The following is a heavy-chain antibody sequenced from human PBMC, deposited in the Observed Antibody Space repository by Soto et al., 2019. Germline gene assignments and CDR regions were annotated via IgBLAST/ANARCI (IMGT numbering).Heavy chain of an antibody. V-gene: IGHV1-18*04. CDR2: ISAYNGNT. CDR3: ARTGDVLRYFDWLPANQVGDY. J-gene: IGHJ4*02. CDR1: GYTFSSYG. D-gene: IGHD3-9*01. Sequence: AASVKVSCKASGYTFSSYGISWVRQAPGQGLEWMGWISAYNGNTNYAQKLQGRVTMTTDTSTSTAYMELRSLRSDDTAVYYCARTGDVLRYFDWLPANQVGDYWGQGTLVTVSS.